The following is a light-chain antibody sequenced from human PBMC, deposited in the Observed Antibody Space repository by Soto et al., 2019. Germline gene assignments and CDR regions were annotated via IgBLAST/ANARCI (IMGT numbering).Light chain of an antibody. Sequence: QSALTQPASVSGSPGQSITISCTGTRSDIGAYNFVSWYQQHPGEVPKLILYDVNVRPSGVSNRFSGSKSGNTASLTISGLQAEDEADYYCTSLTTSTPMIFGGGTKVTVL. CDR1: RSDIGAYNF. CDR3: TSLTTSTPMI. J-gene: IGLJ2*01. CDR2: DVN. V-gene: IGLV2-14*03.